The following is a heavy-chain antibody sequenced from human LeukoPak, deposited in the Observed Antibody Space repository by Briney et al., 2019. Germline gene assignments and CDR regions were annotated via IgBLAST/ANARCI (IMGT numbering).Heavy chain of an antibody. Sequence: GGSLRLSCAASGFTFSSYAMSWVRQAPGKGLEWVSAISGSGGSTYYADSVKGRFTISRDNSKSTLYLQMNSLRAEDTAVYYCAKDGTPYSSSWLDFTAAFDIWGQGTMVTVSS. CDR2: ISGSGGST. D-gene: IGHD6-13*01. J-gene: IGHJ3*02. CDR1: GFTFSSYA. CDR3: AKDGTPYSSSWLDFTAAFDI. V-gene: IGHV3-23*01.